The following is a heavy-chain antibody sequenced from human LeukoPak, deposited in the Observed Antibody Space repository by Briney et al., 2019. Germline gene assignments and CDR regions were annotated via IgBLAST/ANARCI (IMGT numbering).Heavy chain of an antibody. V-gene: IGHV1-18*01. CDR3: ARVLLDYYGSGQPEDY. D-gene: IGHD3-10*01. CDR1: GYTFTSYG. CDR2: ISAYNGNT. J-gene: IGHJ4*02. Sequence: GASVKVSCKASGYTFTSYGISWVRQAPGQGLEWMGWISAYNGNTNYAQKLQGRVTMTTDTSTSTAYMELRSLRSDDTAVYYCARVLLDYYGSGQPEDYWGQGTLVTVSS.